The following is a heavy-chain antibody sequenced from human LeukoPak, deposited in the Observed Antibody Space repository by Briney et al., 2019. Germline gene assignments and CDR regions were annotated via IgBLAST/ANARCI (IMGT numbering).Heavy chain of an antibody. V-gene: IGHV3-48*03. D-gene: IGHD2-15*01. J-gene: IGHJ4*02. CDR1: GFTFSSYE. Sequence: GGSLRLSCAASGFTFSSYEMNWVRQAPGKGLEWVSYISSSGSTIYYADSVKGRFTISRDNAKNSLYLQMNSLRAEDTAGYYCARDLYCSGGSCYSGALDWGQGTLVTVSS. CDR3: ARDLYCSGGSCYSGALD. CDR2: ISSSGSTI.